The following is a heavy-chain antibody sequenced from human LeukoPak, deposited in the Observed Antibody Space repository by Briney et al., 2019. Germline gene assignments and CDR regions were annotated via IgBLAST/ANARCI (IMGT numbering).Heavy chain of an antibody. J-gene: IGHJ4*02. D-gene: IGHD2-21*02. CDR1: GFTFSSYS. CDR3: ARTRYCGGDSYSAFDY. V-gene: IGHV3-21*01. Sequence: GGSLRLSCAASGFTFSSYSMNWVRQAPGXXXEWVSSISSSSSYIYYADSVKGRFTISRDNAKNSLYLQMNSLRAEDTAVYYCARTRYCGGDSYSAFDYWGQGTLVTVSS. CDR2: ISSSSSYI.